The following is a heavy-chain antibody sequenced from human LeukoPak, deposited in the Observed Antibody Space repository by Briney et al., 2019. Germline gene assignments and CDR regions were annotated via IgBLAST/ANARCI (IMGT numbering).Heavy chain of an antibody. V-gene: IGHV3-73*01. CDR2: IRSKANNYAT. D-gene: IGHD4-17*01. CDR1: GFTFSGSA. J-gene: IGHJ5*02. Sequence: PGGSLKLSCAASGFTFSGSAVHWVRQASGKGLEWVGRIRSKANNYATAYAASVKGRFTLSRDDSKNTASLQMSSLKTEDTAVYYCTRLYGDYVGNWFDPWGQGTLVTVSS. CDR3: TRLYGDYVGNWFDP.